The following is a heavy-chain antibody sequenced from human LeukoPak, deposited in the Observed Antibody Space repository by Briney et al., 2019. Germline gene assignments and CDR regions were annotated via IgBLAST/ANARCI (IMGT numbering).Heavy chain of an antibody. D-gene: IGHD1-26*01. Sequence: GGSLRLSCAASGFTLSNYAMYWVRQAPGKGLVWVSRFTSDGGSTIYADSVKGRFTVSRDIAKDTLYLQMNSLRAEDTAVYYCARAQMGAPTDCWGQGTLVTVSS. J-gene: IGHJ4*02. CDR2: FTSDGGST. CDR1: GFTLSNYA. V-gene: IGHV3-74*01. CDR3: ARAQMGAPTDC.